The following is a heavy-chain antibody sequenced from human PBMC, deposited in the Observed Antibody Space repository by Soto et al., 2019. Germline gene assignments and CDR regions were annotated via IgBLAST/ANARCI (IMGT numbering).Heavy chain of an antibody. V-gene: IGHV3-66*01. CDR3: LGHDYGAF. CDR2: IYSDGRT. J-gene: IGHJ4*02. Sequence: ESGGGLVQPGGSLRLSCAASGFTVSTNYMTWVRQAPGKGLEWVSVIYSDGRTYYADSVKGRFTISRDNFKNTLFLQMHGLRAEDTAVYYCLGHDYGAFWGQGTLVTVSS. CDR1: GFTVSTNY.